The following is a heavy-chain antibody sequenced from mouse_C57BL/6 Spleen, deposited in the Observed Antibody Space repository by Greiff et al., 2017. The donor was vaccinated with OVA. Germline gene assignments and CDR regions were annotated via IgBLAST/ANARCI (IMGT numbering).Heavy chain of an antibody. V-gene: IGHV1-4*01. Sequence: VQLQESGADLARPGASVKMSCKASGYTFTSYTMHWVKQRPGQGLEWIGYINPSSGYTKYNQKFKDKATLTADKSSSTAYMQLSSLTSEDSAVYYSAREGYDGYFDVWGTGTTVTVSS. D-gene: IGHD2-2*01. J-gene: IGHJ1*03. CDR1: GYTFTSYT. CDR2: INPSSGYT. CDR3: AREGYDGYFDV.